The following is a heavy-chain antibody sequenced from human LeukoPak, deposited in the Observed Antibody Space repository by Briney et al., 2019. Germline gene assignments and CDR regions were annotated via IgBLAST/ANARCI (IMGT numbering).Heavy chain of an antibody. D-gene: IGHD6-13*01. CDR1: GFPFTTYG. CDR2: ISAYNGNT. Sequence: ASVKVSCKAAGFPFTTYGFTWVRQAPGQGLEWTGWISAYNGNTNYAQKFRDRVIMTTDTSTTTVYMELWSLTSDDTAVYYCARGGSSSPPGLDAWGQGTTVTVSS. CDR3: ARGGSSSPPGLDA. V-gene: IGHV1-18*01. J-gene: IGHJ6*02.